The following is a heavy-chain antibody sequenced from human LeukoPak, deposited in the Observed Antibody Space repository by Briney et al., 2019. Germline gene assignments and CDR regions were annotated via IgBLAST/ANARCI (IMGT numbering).Heavy chain of an antibody. Sequence: GGSLRLSCAASGFSFNAYWMHWVRQTPGKGTDCVSVISGDGLHTNHVDSVKGRFTVSRDNAKNTLYLQMNSLRVEDTAIHYCVRGSEPDRGLDYWGQGTPVTVSS. V-gene: IGHV3-74*01. J-gene: IGHJ4*02. CDR1: GFSFNAYW. D-gene: IGHD1-14*01. CDR2: ISGDGLHT. CDR3: VRGSEPDRGLDY.